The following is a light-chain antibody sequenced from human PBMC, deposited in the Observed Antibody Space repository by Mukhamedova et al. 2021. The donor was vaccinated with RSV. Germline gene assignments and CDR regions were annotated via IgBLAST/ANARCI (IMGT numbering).Light chain of an antibody. Sequence: WYQRRVHGKAPKLLIYAASVLQSGVPSRFSGSGSGTDFTLTISSLQPEDVASYFCQKYNSAPRTFGQGTKVEIK. J-gene: IGKJ1*01. CDR2: AAS. V-gene: IGKV1-27*01. CDR3: QKYNSAPRT.